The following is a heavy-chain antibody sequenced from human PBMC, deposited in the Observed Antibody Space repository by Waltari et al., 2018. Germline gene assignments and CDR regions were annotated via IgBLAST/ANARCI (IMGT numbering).Heavy chain of an antibody. CDR1: GFTFSSYS. V-gene: IGHV3-21*01. J-gene: IGHJ3*02. D-gene: IGHD3-9*01. Sequence: EVQLVESGGGLVKPGGSLRLSCAASGFTFSSYSMNWVRQAPGKGLEWVSSISSSSSYIYYADSVKGRFTISRDNAKNSLYLQMNSLRAEDTAVYYCARDPPYDILTGYYLNAFDIWGQGTMVTVSS. CDR3: ARDPPYDILTGYYLNAFDI. CDR2: ISSSSSYI.